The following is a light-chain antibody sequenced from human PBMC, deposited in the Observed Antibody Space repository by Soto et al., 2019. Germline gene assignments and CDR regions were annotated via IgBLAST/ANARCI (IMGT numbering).Light chain of an antibody. CDR2: GAS. CDR1: QTVSRMY. V-gene: IGKV3D-7*01. CDR3: HQYDSIVQT. J-gene: IGKJ1*01. Sequence: EIVLTQSPVTLSLSPGERATLSCRASQTVSRMYLSWYQQKPGQAPRLLIYGASTRATGIPERFSGSGSGTEFTLTISSLQSEDFAVYYCHQYDSIVQTFGQGTKVDIK.